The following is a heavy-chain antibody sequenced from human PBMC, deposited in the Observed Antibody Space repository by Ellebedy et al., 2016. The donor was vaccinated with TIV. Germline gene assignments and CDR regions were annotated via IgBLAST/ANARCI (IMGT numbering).Heavy chain of an antibody. J-gene: IGHJ4*02. Sequence: GESLKISCAASGFTVSFNYMSWVRQAPGKGLEWVSGLYNDDRIYYADSVKGRFTISGDTSRKTLYLHMNNLRVEDTAVYDCATTQMGYSYGEFKNWGQGTLVTVSS. CDR2: LYNDDRI. CDR1: GFTVSFNY. V-gene: IGHV3-66*01. CDR3: ATTQMGYSYGEFKN. D-gene: IGHD5-18*01.